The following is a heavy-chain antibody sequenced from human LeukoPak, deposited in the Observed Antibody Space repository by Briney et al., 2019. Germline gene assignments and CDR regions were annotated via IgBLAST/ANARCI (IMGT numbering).Heavy chain of an antibody. CDR1: GGSISSYY. CDR3: ARHERITMIVDAFDI. D-gene: IGHD3-22*01. CDR2: IYYSGST. Sequence: SETLSLTCTVSGGSISSYYWSWIRQPPGKGLEWIGYIYYSGSTNYNPSPKSRVTISVDTSKNQFSLKLSSVTAADTAVYYCARHERITMIVDAFDIWGQGTMVTVSS. V-gene: IGHV4-59*08. J-gene: IGHJ3*02.